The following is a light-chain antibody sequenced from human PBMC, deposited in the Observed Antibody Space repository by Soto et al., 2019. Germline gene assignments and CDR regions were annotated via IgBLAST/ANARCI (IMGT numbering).Light chain of an antibody. CDR2: AAS. CDR1: QSISIY. Sequence: DLQMTQSPSSLSESVGDRVTITCRASQSISIYLNWYQQKPGKAPKVLIYAASSLQSGVPPRFSGSGSGTDFTLTISSLQPEDFATYFCQQSYNIPRATFGQGTKVDIK. CDR3: QQSYNIPRAT. V-gene: IGKV1-39*01. J-gene: IGKJ1*01.